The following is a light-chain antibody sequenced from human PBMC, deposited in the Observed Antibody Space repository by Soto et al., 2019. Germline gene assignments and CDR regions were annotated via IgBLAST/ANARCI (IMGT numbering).Light chain of an antibody. CDR2: EVN. J-gene: IGLJ1*01. Sequence: QSVLTQPASVSGSPGQAITISCTGTSSDVGTYTLVSWYQQHPGKAPKLVIYEVNKRPAGGSKRFSCAKSGDTASLPSSGLQAVDEEGYYCSSYAGGITFYVFGTGTKLTVL. CDR3: SSYAGGITFYV. CDR1: SSDVGTYTL. V-gene: IGLV2-23*02.